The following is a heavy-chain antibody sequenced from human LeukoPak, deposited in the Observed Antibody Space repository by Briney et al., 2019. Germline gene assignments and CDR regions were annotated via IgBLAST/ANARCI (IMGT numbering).Heavy chain of an antibody. V-gene: IGHV3-23*01. CDR3: AKDKSYTTRPSHFDY. J-gene: IGHJ4*02. CDR2: VSGSGSTT. Sequence: GGSLRLSCAASGFTFSSYWMSWVRQAPGKGLEWVSAVSGSGSTTYYADSVKGRFTISRDNSKNTLFLQMNSLRAEDTAIYYCAKDKSYTTRPSHFDYWGQGTLVTVSS. D-gene: IGHD1-26*01. CDR1: GFTFSSYW.